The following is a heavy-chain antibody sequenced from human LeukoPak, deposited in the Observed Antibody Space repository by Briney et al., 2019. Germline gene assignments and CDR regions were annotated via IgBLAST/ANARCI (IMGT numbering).Heavy chain of an antibody. CDR3: ASSHDYGDYVGPPGY. CDR1: GFTFDDYG. V-gene: IGHV3-20*04. J-gene: IGHJ4*02. CDR2: INWSGGST. D-gene: IGHD4-17*01. Sequence: RSGGSLRLSCAASGFTFDDYGMSWVRHAPGKGLEWVSGINWSGGSTVYADSVKGRFAIYRDNAKNSLYLQMNSLRAEDTALYYCASSHDYGDYVGPPGYWGQGTLVTVSS.